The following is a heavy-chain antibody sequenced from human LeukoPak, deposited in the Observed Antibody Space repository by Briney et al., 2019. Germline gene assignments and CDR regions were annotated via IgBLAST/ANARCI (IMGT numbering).Heavy chain of an antibody. CDR2: INSDETST. J-gene: IGHJ4*02. CDR1: GFTVSSNY. Sequence: PGGSLRLSCAASGFTVSSNYMSWVRQAPGKGLEWVSRINSDETSTNYADSVKGRFTISRDNAKNTLYLQMNSLRAEDTAVYYCASRRSTSFDYWGQGTLVTVSS. D-gene: IGHD5/OR15-5a*01. CDR3: ASRRSTSFDY. V-gene: IGHV3-74*01.